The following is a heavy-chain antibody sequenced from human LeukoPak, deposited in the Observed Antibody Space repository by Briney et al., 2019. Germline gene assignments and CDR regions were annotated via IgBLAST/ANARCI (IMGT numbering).Heavy chain of an antibody. Sequence: PGGSLRLSCAASGFTFSASPIHWVRQAPGKGLEWVSAISGSGGSTYYADSVKGRFTISRDNSKNTLYLQMNSLRAEDTAVYYCAKPPGSRKGSSSWYFDYWGQGTLVTVSS. CDR3: AKPPGSRKGSSSWYFDY. CDR1: GFTFSASP. D-gene: IGHD6-13*01. V-gene: IGHV3-23*01. CDR2: ISGSGGST. J-gene: IGHJ4*02.